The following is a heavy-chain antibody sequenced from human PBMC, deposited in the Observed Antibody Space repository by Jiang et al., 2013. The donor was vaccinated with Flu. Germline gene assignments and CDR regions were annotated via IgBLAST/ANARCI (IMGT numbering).Heavy chain of an antibody. CDR2: IYTMGAP. Sequence: KGLEWIGRIYTMGAPTXTPPLKSRVTISVDTSKNQXSLKLSSVTAADTAVYYCARDNYSGSYYGPYYFDYWGQGTLVTVSS. J-gene: IGHJ4*02. D-gene: IGHD1-26*01. V-gene: IGHV4-61*02. CDR3: ARDNYSGSYYGPYYFDY.